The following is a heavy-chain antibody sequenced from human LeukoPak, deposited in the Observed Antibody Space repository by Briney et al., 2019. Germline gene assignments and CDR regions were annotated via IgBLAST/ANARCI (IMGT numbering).Heavy chain of an antibody. Sequence: PGGSLKLSCAASGFTFCGSAMHWVREASGKGMEWVGRIRSKANSYATAYAASVKGRFTISRDDSKNTAYLQMNSLKTEDTAVYYCTRPPRYGGYYYGMDVWGQGTTVTVSS. CDR1: GFTFCGSA. CDR3: TRPPRYGGYYYGMDV. J-gene: IGHJ6*02. CDR2: IRSKANSYAT. D-gene: IGHD1-1*01. V-gene: IGHV3-73*01.